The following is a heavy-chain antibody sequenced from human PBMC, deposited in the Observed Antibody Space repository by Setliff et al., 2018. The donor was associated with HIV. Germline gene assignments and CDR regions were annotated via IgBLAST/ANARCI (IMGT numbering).Heavy chain of an antibody. Sequence: ETLSLTCAVYSKSFSNSYWTWIRQPPGKGLEWIGEVNHIGGTNYNPSLKSRVSMSVDTSKSQFSLNLTSVTAADTAVYYCARGRDDAWELSDRWGQGTLVTVSS. CDR3: ARGRDDAWELSDR. D-gene: IGHD1-26*01. CDR2: VNHIGGT. V-gene: IGHV4-34*01. CDR1: SKSFSNSY. J-gene: IGHJ4*02.